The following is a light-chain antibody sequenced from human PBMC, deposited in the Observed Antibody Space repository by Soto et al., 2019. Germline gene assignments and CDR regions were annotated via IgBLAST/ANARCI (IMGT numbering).Light chain of an antibody. Sequence: QSALTQPASVSGSPGQSITISCTGTSSDVGGYNYVSWYQQHPGKAPKLMIYDVSNRPSGVSNRFSGSKSGNTASLTISGLQAEVEADYYCSSYTSSSTLFYVFGTGTEVTVL. CDR1: SSDVGGYNY. J-gene: IGLJ1*01. V-gene: IGLV2-14*01. CDR2: DVS. CDR3: SSYTSSSTLFYV.